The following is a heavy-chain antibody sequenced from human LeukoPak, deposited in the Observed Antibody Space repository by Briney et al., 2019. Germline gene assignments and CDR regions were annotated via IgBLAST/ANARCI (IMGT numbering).Heavy chain of an antibody. CDR3: ARHRDGYNYVDY. V-gene: IGHV4-59*08. D-gene: IGHD5-24*01. CDR1: GGSISSYY. Sequence: SETLSLTCTVSGGSISSYYWSWIRQPPGKGLEWIGYIYHSGSTNYNPSLKSRVTISVDTSKNQFSLKLSSVTAADTAVYYCARHRDGYNYVDYWGQGTLVTVSS. J-gene: IGHJ4*02. CDR2: IYHSGST.